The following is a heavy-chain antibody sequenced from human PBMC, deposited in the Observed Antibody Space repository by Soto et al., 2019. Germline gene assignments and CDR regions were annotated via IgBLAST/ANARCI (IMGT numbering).Heavy chain of an antibody. Sequence: GGSLRLSCVASGLAFSTYAMTWVRQAPGKGLEWVSAISGSGNSAYYADSVKGRFTISRDNSKNTLYVQMSSLRADDTATYYCAKIRYFDWLSPKGLDIWGRGTMVTVSS. V-gene: IGHV3-23*01. J-gene: IGHJ3*02. D-gene: IGHD3-9*01. CDR2: ISGSGNSA. CDR1: GLAFSTYA. CDR3: AKIRYFDWLSPKGLDI.